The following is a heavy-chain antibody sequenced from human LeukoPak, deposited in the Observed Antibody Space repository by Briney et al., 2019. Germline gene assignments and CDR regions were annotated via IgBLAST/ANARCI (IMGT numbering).Heavy chain of an antibody. J-gene: IGHJ5*02. CDR3: ARVGGSSSSFDP. D-gene: IGHD1-26*01. CDR2: IKQDGSEK. Sequence: GSLRLSCAASGFTFSIYWMSWVRQAPGKGLEWVANIKQDGSEKYYVDSVKGRFTISRDNAKNSLYLQMNSLRAEDTAVYYCARVGGSSSSFDPWGQGTLVTVSS. V-gene: IGHV3-7*01. CDR1: GFTFSIYW.